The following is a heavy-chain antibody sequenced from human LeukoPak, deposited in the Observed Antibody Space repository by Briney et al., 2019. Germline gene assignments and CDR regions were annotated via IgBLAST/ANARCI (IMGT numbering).Heavy chain of an antibody. V-gene: IGHV3-23*01. CDR2: ISGSGGST. J-gene: IGHJ4*02. Sequence: GGSLRLSCAASGFTFSSYAMSWVRQAPGKGLEWVSAISGSGGSTYYADSVKGRFTISRDNSKNTLYLQMNSLRAEDTAVYYCAKDKERGYSGYDHGSYFDYWGQGTLVTVSS. CDR3: AKDKERGYSGYDHGSYFDY. D-gene: IGHD5-12*01. CDR1: GFTFSSYA.